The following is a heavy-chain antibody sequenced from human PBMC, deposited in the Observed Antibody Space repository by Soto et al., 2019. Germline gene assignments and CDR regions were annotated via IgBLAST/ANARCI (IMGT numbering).Heavy chain of an antibody. CDR3: ATDLSSGWYSSFGY. J-gene: IGHJ4*02. D-gene: IGHD6-19*01. CDR1: GYTLTELS. V-gene: IGHV1-24*01. Sequence: ASVKVSCKVSGYTLTELSMQWVRQAPGKGLEWMGGFDPEDGETIYAQKFQGRVTMTEDTSTDTAYMELSSLRSEDTAVYYCATDLSSGWYSSFGYWGQGTLVTVYS. CDR2: FDPEDGET.